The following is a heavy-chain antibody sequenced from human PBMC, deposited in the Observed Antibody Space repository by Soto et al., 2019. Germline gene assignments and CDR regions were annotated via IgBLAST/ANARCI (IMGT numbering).Heavy chain of an antibody. V-gene: IGHV3-49*04. CDR3: TRDGDFYGMDV. CDR1: GFTSDDYA. D-gene: IGHD3-3*01. CDR2: ATSQAFGGTT. Sequence: LRLSFTFSGFTSDDYALTWVRQAPGKGLEWVAFATSQAFGGTTDYAASVKGRFTISRDDSTTVAYLQMNSLQTEDTAIYYCTRDGDFYGMDVWGQGTTVTVSS. J-gene: IGHJ6*02.